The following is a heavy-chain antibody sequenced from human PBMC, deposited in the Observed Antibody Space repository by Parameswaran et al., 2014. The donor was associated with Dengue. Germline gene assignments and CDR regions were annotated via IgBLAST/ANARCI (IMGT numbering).Heavy chain of an antibody. J-gene: IGHJ3*02. Sequence: RWIRQPPGKGLEWVSYISSSNSYTNYADSVKGRFTISRDNAKKSLYLQMNSLRTEDTAVYYCARDRVGTYHPWAFDIWGQGDNGHRLL. CDR3: ARDRVGTYHPWAFDI. V-gene: IGHV3-11*06. D-gene: IGHD4-23*01. CDR2: ISSSNSYT.